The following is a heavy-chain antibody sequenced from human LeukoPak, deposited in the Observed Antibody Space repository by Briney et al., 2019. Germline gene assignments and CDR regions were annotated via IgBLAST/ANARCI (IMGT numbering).Heavy chain of an antibody. CDR1: GFTFSTHA. D-gene: IGHD3-3*01. CDR3: AKDGYYSSANHFARLHFDL. J-gene: IGHJ2*01. V-gene: IGHV3-23*01. Sequence: GGSLRLSCEASGFTFSTHAMNWIRQTPGKGLEWLSVISGDVQTTTYASSVKGRFTISRDNSKNTLYLEMNSLRVEDTAIYYCAKDGYYSSANHFARLHFDLWGRGTRVTVSP. CDR2: ISGDVQTT.